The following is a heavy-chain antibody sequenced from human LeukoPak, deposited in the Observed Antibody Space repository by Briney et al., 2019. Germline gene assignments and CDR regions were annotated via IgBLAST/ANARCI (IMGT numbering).Heavy chain of an antibody. Sequence: GGSLRLSCAPSGFTFSNYAMHWVRQVPGKGLEWVAVISYAGSNEHYADSVKGRFTISRDNSKNTLYLQMNSLGAEDTAVYYCVVTKKGGPFDIWGQGTMVTVSS. J-gene: IGHJ3*02. V-gene: IGHV3-30*04. CDR1: GFTFSNYA. D-gene: IGHD1-26*01. CDR3: VVTKKGGPFDI. CDR2: ISYAGSNE.